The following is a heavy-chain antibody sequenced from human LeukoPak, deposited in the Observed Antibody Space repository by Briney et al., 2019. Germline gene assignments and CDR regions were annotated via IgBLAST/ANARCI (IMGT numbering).Heavy chain of an antibody. J-gene: IGHJ4*02. CDR1: GFTFSSYG. CDR2: IWYDGSNK. CDR3: ARDYRNYYDSSGYGD. V-gene: IGHV3-33*01. Sequence: GGSLRLSCAASGFTFSSYGMHWVRQAPGKGLEWAAVIWYDGSNKYYADSVKGRFTISRDNSKNTLYLQMNSLRAEDTAVYYCARDYRNYYDSSGYGDWGQGTLVTVSS. D-gene: IGHD3-22*01.